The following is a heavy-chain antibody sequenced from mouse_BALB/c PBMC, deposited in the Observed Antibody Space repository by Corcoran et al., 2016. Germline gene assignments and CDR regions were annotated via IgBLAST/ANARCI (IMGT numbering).Heavy chain of an antibody. CDR1: GCSFSGYT. D-gene: IGHD1-2*01. CDR2: INPYNGGT. J-gene: IGHJ4*01. CDR3: ARDENGYELYYCAMDY. V-gene: IGHV1-18*01. Sequence: EVQLQQSGPELVKPGAAMKISCKASGCSFSGYTMNWVKQSHGKNLEWIGLINPYNGGTSYNQKFKGKATLTVDKSSSTAYMELLSLTSEDSAVYYCARDENGYELYYCAMDYWGQGTSVTVSS.